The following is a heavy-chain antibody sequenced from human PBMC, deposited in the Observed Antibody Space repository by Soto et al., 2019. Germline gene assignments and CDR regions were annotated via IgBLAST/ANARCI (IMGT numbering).Heavy chain of an antibody. J-gene: IGHJ6*02. CDR2: IYPGDSDT. D-gene: IGHD6-13*01. CDR1: GYSFTSYW. CDR3: ARHGRDSSWYGGDYYYYGMDV. Sequence: GESLKISCKGSGYSFTSYWIGWVRQMPGKGLEWMGIIYPGDSDTRYSPSFQGQVTISADKSISTAYLQWSSLKDSDTAMYYCARHGRDSSWYGGDYYYYGMDVWGQGTTVTVSS. V-gene: IGHV5-51*01.